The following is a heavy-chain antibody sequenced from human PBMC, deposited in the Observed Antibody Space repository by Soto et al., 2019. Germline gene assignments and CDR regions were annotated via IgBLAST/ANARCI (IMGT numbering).Heavy chain of an antibody. Sequence: QITLKASGPTLVKPTQTLTLTCTFSGFSLSTSGVGVGWIRQPPGKALEWLALIYWDDDKRYSPSLKSRLTITKNTSKIQVVLTMSNIDPVDTATYYCAHLPCGGDCSRFDPWGQGTLVTVSS. V-gene: IGHV2-5*02. J-gene: IGHJ5*02. CDR2: IYWDDDK. CDR1: GFSLSTSGVG. CDR3: AHLPCGGDCSRFDP. D-gene: IGHD2-21*02.